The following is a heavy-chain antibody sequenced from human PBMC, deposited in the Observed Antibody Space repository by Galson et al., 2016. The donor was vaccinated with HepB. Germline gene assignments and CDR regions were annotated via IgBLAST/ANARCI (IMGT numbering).Heavy chain of an antibody. V-gene: IGHV3-30*18. CDR1: GLNVSNHA. D-gene: IGHD3-16*02. Sequence: SLRLSCAASGLNVSNHAIHWVRQAPGKGLEWVAVISYDGTDEYYADSVKGRFTISRDNSKNTLFLQMNSLRAADTAFYYCAKDAGRVITFGGAVVMNYINYGLDVWGQGTTVTVSS. CDR2: ISYDGTDE. J-gene: IGHJ6*02. CDR3: AKDAGRVITFGGAVVMNYINYGLDV.